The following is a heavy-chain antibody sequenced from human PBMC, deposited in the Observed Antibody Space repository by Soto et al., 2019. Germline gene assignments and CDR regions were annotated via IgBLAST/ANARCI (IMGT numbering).Heavy chain of an antibody. V-gene: IGHV3-33*05. J-gene: IGHJ4*02. CDR3: ARWGTTGGLDV. D-gene: IGHD3-16*01. CDR2: TSYDGSNN. Sequence: QVQLVESGGGVVQPGTSLRLSCVGSGFPFRSYVIHWVRQAPGKGLEWVALTSYDGSNNFYGDSVKGRFTISRHNSRNTVELQMDSLRFVDTALYYCARWGTTGGLDVWGQGTLVSVSS. CDR1: GFPFRSYV.